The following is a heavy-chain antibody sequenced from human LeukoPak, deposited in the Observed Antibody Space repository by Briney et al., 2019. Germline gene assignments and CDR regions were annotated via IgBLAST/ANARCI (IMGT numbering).Heavy chain of an antibody. J-gene: IGHJ4*02. CDR1: GVSISSRSYY. CDR2: IYYSGST. Sequence: EASETLSLTCTVSGVSISSRSYYWGWLRQPPGKGLEWIGSIYYSGSTYYNPSLKSRVTISVDTSKNQFSLKLSSVTAADTAVYYCARDAIAASNFDYWGQGTLVTVSS. CDR3: ARDAIAASNFDY. D-gene: IGHD6-6*01. V-gene: IGHV4-39*07.